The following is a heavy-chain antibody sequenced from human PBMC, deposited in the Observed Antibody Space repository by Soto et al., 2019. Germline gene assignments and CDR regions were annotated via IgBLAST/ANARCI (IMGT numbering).Heavy chain of an antibody. CDR1: GGSISSYY. D-gene: IGHD5-12*01. CDR2: IYYSGST. J-gene: IGHJ4*02. V-gene: IGHV4-59*01. Sequence: SETLSLTCTVSGGSISSYYWSWIRQPPGKGLEWIGYIYYSGSTNYNPSLKSRVSMSVDTSKNQFSLRLISVTAADTAKYFCAREGNLGRWLQPLDFWGQGTLVTVSS. CDR3: AREGNLGRWLQPLDF.